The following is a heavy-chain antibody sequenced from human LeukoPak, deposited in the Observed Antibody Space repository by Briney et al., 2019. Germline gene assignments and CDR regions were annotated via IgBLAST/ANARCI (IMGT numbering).Heavy chain of an antibody. CDR1: GGSISSYY. Sequence: PSETLSLTCTVSGGSISSYYWSWIRQPPGKGLEWIGYIYYSGSTNYNPSLKSRVTISVDTSKNQFSLKLSSVTAADTAVYYCAGTQIAVAGTLDYWGQGTLVTVSS. J-gene: IGHJ4*02. CDR3: AGTQIAVAGTLDY. V-gene: IGHV4-59*01. D-gene: IGHD6-19*01. CDR2: IYYSGST.